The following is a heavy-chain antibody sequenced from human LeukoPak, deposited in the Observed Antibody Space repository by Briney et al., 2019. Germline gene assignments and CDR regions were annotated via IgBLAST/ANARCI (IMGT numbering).Heavy chain of an antibody. CDR2: ISGGGGNT. D-gene: IGHD2-8*02. V-gene: IGHV3-23*01. J-gene: IGHJ5*02. CDR3: AKGGRDTGGNWFDP. CDR1: GFTFSNYA. Sequence: TGGSLRLSCAASGFTFSNYAMTWVRQAPGKGLEWVSGISGGGGNTYYADSVKGRFTISRDNSKKTVHLQMSSLRAEDTAVYYCAKGGRDTGGNWFDPWGQGTLVTVSS.